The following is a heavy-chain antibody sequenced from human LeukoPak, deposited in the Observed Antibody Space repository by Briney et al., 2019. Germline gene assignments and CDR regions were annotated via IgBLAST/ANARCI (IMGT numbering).Heavy chain of an antibody. CDR2: IIPIFGTA. CDR1: GYTFTSYG. CDR3: ARDFDCGGDCYAFDI. D-gene: IGHD2-21*02. J-gene: IGHJ3*02. V-gene: IGHV1-69*13. Sequence: SVKVSCKASGYTFTSYGISWVRQAPGQGLEWMGGIIPIFGTANYAQKFQGRVTITADESTSTAYMELSSLRSEDTAVYYCARDFDCGGDCYAFDIWGQGTMVTVSS.